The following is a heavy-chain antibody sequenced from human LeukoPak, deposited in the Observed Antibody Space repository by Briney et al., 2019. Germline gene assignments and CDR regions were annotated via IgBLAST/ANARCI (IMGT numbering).Heavy chain of an antibody. J-gene: IGHJ6*02. D-gene: IGHD3-10*01. CDR1: GFTFSSHY. CDR2: ITSTTNYV. CDR3: AREGYCSGNYPMDV. Sequence: PGGSLRLSCAASGFTFSSHYMNWVRQAPGKGLEWVSSITSTTNYVSYADSVKGRFTISRDNAKNSVYLQMNSLRVEDTAVYYCAREGYCSGNYPMDVWGQGTKVTVSS. V-gene: IGHV3-21*01.